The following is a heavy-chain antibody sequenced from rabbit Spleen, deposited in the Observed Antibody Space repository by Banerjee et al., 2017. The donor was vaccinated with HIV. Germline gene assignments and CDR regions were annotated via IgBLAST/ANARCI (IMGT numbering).Heavy chain of an antibody. J-gene: IGHJ4*01. CDR3: ARSVYAAYGHTTLNL. CDR2: IYTGSSGNT. D-gene: IGHD4-2*01. V-gene: IGHV1S40*01. Sequence: QSLEESGGDLVKPGASLTLTCTASGFDFSSKFYMCWVRQAPGKGLEWIACIYTGSSGNTYYVSWAKGRFTISKTSSTTVTLQMTSLTAADTATYFCARSVYAAYGHTTLNLWGQGTLVTVS. CDR1: GFDFSSKFY.